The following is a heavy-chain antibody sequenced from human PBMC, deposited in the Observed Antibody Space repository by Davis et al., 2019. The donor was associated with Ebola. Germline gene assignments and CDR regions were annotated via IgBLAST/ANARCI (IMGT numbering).Heavy chain of an antibody. D-gene: IGHD3-9*01. Sequence: ASVKVSCKASGYTFTSYGISWVRQAPEQGLEWMGWISAYNGNTNYAQKLQGRVTMTTDTSTSTAYMELRSLRSDDTAVYYCARDSADDILTGYYNWGWFDPWGQGTLVTVSS. CDR1: GYTFTSYG. J-gene: IGHJ5*02. V-gene: IGHV1-18*01. CDR3: ARDSADDILTGYYNWGWFDP. CDR2: ISAYNGNT.